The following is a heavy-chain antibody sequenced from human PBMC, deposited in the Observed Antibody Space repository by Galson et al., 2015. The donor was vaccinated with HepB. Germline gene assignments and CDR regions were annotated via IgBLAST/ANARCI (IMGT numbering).Heavy chain of an antibody. D-gene: IGHD2-2*01. CDR1: GASISGYF. J-gene: IGHJ3*02. Sequence: SETLSLTCNVSGASISGYFWSWIRQPPGKGLQWIGCIDYTGGTNYNPSLKSRVTMSVDTSKKQISLILTSVTAADTAVYYCARDTKGDAFDIWGQGTMVTVSS. CDR3: ARDTKGDAFDI. V-gene: IGHV4-59*01. CDR2: IDYTGGT.